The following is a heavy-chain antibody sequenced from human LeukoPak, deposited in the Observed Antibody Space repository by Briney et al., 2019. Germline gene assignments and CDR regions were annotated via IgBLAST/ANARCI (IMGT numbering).Heavy chain of an antibody. Sequence: SETLSLTCAVYGGSFSGYYWSWIRQPPGKGLERIGEINHSGSTNYNPSLKSRVTISVDTSKNQFSLKLSSVTAADTAVYYCARALRLGEFPPDYYYGMDVWGKGTTVTVSS. V-gene: IGHV4-34*01. D-gene: IGHD3-16*01. CDR2: INHSGST. CDR1: GGSFSGYY. CDR3: ARALRLGEFPPDYYYGMDV. J-gene: IGHJ6*04.